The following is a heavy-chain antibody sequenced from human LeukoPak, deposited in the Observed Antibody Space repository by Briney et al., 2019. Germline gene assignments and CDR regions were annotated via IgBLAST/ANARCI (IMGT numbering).Heavy chain of an antibody. CDR3: ASSYYYGSGSYYREHYYYYYMDV. V-gene: IGHV1-8*01. CDR2: MNPNSGNT. CDR1: GYTFTSYD. J-gene: IGHJ6*03. D-gene: IGHD3-10*01. Sequence: ASVKVSCKASGYTFTSYDINWVRQATGQGLEWMGWMNPNSGNTGYAQKFQGRVNMTRNTSISTAYMELSSLRSEDTAVYYCASSYYYGSGSYYREHYYYYYMDVWGKGTTVTVSS.